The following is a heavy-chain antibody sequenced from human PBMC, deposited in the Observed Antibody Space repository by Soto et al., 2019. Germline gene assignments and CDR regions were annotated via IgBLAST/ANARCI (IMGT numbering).Heavy chain of an antibody. V-gene: IGHV4-59*01. CDR2: IYYSGST. CDR3: ARDRDGLVNYYFDY. Sequence: KPSETLSLTCTVSGGSISSYYWSWIRQPPGKGLEWIGYIYYSGSTNYNPSLKSRVTISVDTSKNQFSLKLSSVTAADTAVYYCARDRDGLVNYYFDYWGQGTLVTVSS. CDR1: GGSISSYY. D-gene: IGHD1-7*01. J-gene: IGHJ4*02.